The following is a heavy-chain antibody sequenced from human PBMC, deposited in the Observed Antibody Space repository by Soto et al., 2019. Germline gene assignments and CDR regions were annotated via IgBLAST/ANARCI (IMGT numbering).Heavy chain of an antibody. D-gene: IGHD3-22*01. V-gene: IGHV1-18*01. CDR3: ARGSGKLDVSDRSGYYYSGNCYGMDV. CDR1: GYMFISYG. CDR2: ISPYNSKT. Sequence: ASVKVSCKASGYMFISYGIAWVRQAPGQGLEWVGWISPYNSKTNYAQKFQDRVTTTTDTSTSTAYLELSRLRSDDTAMYYCARGSGKLDVSDRSGYYYSGNCYGMDVWGRVTTVTVSS. J-gene: IGHJ6*02.